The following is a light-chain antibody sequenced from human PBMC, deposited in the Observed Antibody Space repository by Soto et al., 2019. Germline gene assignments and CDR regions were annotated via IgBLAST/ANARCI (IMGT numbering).Light chain of an antibody. V-gene: IGKV1-9*01. CDR2: TAS. J-gene: IGKJ5*01. CDR3: QQRNSYLIT. CDR1: QGISSY. Sequence: DIQLTQSPSFLSASVGDRVTITCRASQGISSYLAWYQQKPGKAPNLLIHTASTLQSGVPSRFSGSGSGTEFTLTISSLQPEDFATYYCQQRNSYLITFGQGTRLEIK.